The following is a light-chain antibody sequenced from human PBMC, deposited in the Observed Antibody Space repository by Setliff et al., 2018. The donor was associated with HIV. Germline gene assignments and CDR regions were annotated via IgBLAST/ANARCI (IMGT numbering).Light chain of an antibody. CDR1: SSNIGAGYD. CDR2: GNI. J-gene: IGLJ1*01. CDR3: QSYDSSVSGYV. Sequence: QSVLTQPPSVSGAPGQRVTISCTGSSSNIGAGYDVNWYQQLPGTAPKLLIYGNINRPSGVPDRFSGSKSGTSASLAITGLQAEDEADYYCQSYDSSVSGYVFGAGTKVTVL. V-gene: IGLV1-40*01.